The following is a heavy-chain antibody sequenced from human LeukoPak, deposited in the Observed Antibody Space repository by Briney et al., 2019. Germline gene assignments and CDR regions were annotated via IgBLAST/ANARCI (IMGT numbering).Heavy chain of an antibody. V-gene: IGHV3-7*04. D-gene: IGHD3-3*01. CDR2: IKQDGTET. CDR1: GFSIXNYX. Sequence: PGXSXXLXXAXXGFSIXNYXXSWVRQAPGKGXXXVXNIKQDGTETYYVGSVKGRFIVSRDNAKNSLYLQMNSLRAEDTAVYYCARVYDVWSGYYRDYWGQGTPVTVSS. CDR3: ARVYDVWSGYYRDY. J-gene: IGHJ4*02.